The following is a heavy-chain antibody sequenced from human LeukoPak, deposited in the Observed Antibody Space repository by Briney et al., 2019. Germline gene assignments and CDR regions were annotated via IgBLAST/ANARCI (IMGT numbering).Heavy chain of an antibody. Sequence: SQTLSLTCTVSGGSISSGGYYWSWIRQHPGKGLEWIGYISYSGSTYYNPSLKSRVTISVDTSKNQFSLKLSSVTAADTAVYYCARDRAATGFDYWGQGTLVTVSS. CDR2: ISYSGST. CDR1: GGSISSGGYY. CDR3: ARDRAATGFDY. D-gene: IGHD3-9*01. V-gene: IGHV4-31*03. J-gene: IGHJ4*02.